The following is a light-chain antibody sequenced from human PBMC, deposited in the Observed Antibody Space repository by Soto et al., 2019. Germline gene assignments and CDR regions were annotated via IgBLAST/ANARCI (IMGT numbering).Light chain of an antibody. CDR2: DAS. V-gene: IGKV3-20*01. CDR3: QQCARSPLT. J-gene: IGKJ1*01. Sequence: EIVLTQSPGTLSLSPGESATLSCRASQSVTNNYLAWYQQKPGQAPRLLIADASRRATGIPDRFSGSGSGTEFILTISRLEPEDFAVYYCQQCARSPLTFGQGTKVEMK. CDR1: QSVTNNY.